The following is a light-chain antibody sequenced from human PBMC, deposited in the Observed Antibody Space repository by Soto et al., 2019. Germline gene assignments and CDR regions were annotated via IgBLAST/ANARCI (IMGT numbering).Light chain of an antibody. CDR2: GPS. V-gene: IGKV3-15*01. J-gene: IGKJ5*01. Sequence: EMVMHLYQHHLSASPGERATLSCSASQHVSSNLAWYQQKPGQAPSPPIYGPSTRATGHPARFSGSRSGTESTLTISRLQSEDFALYYCQQYNDLPPITSGQGTRLEIK. CDR3: QQYNDLPPIT. CDR1: QHVSSN.